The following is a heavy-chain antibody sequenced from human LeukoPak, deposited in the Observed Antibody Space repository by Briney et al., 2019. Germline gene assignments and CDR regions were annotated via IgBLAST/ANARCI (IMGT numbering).Heavy chain of an antibody. Sequence: GASVKVSCKASGYTFTSYGISWVRQAPGQGLEWMGWINTNTGNPTYAQGFTGRFVFSLDTSVSTAYMEISSLKAEDTAVYYCARDRSTSWSSFDYWGQGTLVAVSS. J-gene: IGHJ4*02. CDR3: ARDRSTSWSSFDY. CDR1: GYTFTSYG. D-gene: IGHD2-2*01. CDR2: INTNTGNP. V-gene: IGHV7-4-1*02.